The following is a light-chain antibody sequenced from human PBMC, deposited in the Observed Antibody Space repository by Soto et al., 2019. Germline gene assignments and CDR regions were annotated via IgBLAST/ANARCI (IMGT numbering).Light chain of an antibody. CDR1: SSDVGGYNS. V-gene: IGLV2-14*03. Sequence: QSALTQPASVSGSPGQSITISCTGSSSDVGGYNSVSWYQQHPGKAPKLMIYDVNYRPSGVSIRFSGSKSGNTASLTISGLQAEDEDDYYCSSYTSSSTLFYVFGTGTKLTVL. J-gene: IGLJ1*01. CDR3: SSYTSSSTLFYV. CDR2: DVN.